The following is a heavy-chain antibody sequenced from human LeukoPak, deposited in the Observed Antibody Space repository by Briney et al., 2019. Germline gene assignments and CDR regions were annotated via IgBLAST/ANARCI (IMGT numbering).Heavy chain of an antibody. CDR3: ARDFQDTAMVPFDY. J-gene: IGHJ4*02. V-gene: IGHV1-2*02. CDR2: INPNSGGT. D-gene: IGHD5-18*01. CDR1: GYTFTNYY. Sequence: ASVKVSCKASGYTFTNYYMHWVRQAPGQGLEWMGWINPNSGGTNYAQKFQGRVTMTRDTSISTAYMELSRLRSDDTAVYYCARDFQDTAMVPFDYWGQGTLVTVSS.